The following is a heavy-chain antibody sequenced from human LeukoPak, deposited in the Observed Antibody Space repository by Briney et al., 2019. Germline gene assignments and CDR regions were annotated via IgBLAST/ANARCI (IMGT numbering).Heavy chain of an antibody. CDR1: GLSFSSNG. Sequence: PGRSLRLSCAASGLSFSSNGMHLVRQAPGKGLEWVAVISNDGIDKYYGDSVKGRFTISRDNSKNTLYLQMNSLRPEDTAVYYCAKVAGWDLFKDAFDIWGQGTMVIVSS. D-gene: IGHD3-10*01. V-gene: IGHV3-30*18. CDR2: ISNDGIDK. CDR3: AKVAGWDLFKDAFDI. J-gene: IGHJ3*02.